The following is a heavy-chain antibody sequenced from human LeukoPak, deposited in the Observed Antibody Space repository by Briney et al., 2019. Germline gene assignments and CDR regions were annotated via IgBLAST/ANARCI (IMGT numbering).Heavy chain of an antibody. CDR3: AEGRFQH. J-gene: IGHJ1*01. CDR2: ISYDGSNK. Sequence: GGSLRLSCAASGFTFSSYAMHWVRQAPGKGLEWVAVISYDGSNKYYADSVKGRSTISRDNSKNTLYLQMNSLRAEDTAVYYCAEGRFQHWGQGTLVTVSS. CDR1: GFTFSSYA. D-gene: IGHD2-15*01. V-gene: IGHV3-30*04.